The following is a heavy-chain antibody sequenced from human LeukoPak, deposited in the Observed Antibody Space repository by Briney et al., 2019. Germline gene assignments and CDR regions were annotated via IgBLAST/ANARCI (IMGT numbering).Heavy chain of an antibody. Sequence: ASVKVSCKTSGYSFSSNYMHWVRQAPGQGLEWMGWINPNSGGTNYAQKFQGRVTMTRDTSISTAYMELSRLRSDDTAVYYCARADGTHYYYYYMDVWGKGTTVTISS. CDR2: INPNSGGT. V-gene: IGHV1-2*02. CDR1: GYSFSSNY. J-gene: IGHJ6*03. D-gene: IGHD1-14*01. CDR3: ARADGTHYYYYYMDV.